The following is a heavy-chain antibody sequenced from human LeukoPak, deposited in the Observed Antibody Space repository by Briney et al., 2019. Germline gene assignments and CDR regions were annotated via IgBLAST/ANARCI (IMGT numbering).Heavy chain of an antibody. CDR2: ISSSSSYI. J-gene: IGHJ4*02. Sequence: GGSLRLSCAASGFTFSSYSMNWVRQAPGKGLEWVSSISSSSSYIYYADSVKGRFTISRDNAKNSLYLQMNSLRAEDTAVYYCARDKWRKLEYCSSTSCYILDYWGQGTLVTVSS. CDR3: ARDKWRKLEYCSSTSCYILDY. CDR1: GFTFSSYS. V-gene: IGHV3-21*01. D-gene: IGHD2-2*01.